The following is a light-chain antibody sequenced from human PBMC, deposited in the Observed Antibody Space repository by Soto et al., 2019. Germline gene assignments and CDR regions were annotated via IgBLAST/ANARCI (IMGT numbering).Light chain of an antibody. Sequence: IQMTQSPSTMSASVGDRVTITCRASHSISSWLSWYQQKPGKAPKLLIYDASSLESGVPSRFSGSGSGTEFTLTIISLQPDDFATYYCQQYNSYPWTFGQGTNVDI. CDR3: QQYNSYPWT. CDR2: DAS. V-gene: IGKV1-5*01. J-gene: IGKJ1*01. CDR1: HSISSW.